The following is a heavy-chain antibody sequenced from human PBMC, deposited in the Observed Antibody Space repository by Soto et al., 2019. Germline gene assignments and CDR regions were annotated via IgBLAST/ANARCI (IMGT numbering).Heavy chain of an antibody. CDR3: ARDDNPYGMDV. V-gene: IGHV4-31*03. CDR2: IYYSGST. D-gene: IGHD1-20*01. J-gene: IGHJ6*02. CDR1: GGSISSGGYY. Sequence: SETLSLTCTVSGGSISSGGYYWSWIRQHPGKGLEWIGYIYYSGSTYYNPSLKSRVTISVDTSKNQFSLKPSSVTAADTAVYYCARDDNPYGMDVWGQGTTVTVSS.